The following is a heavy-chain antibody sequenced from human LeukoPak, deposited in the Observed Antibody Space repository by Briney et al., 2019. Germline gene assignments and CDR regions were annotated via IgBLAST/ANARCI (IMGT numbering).Heavy chain of an antibody. Sequence: GGSLRLSCAASGFTFSSYAMSWVRQAPGKGLEWVSAISGSGGSTYYADSVKGRFTISRDNSKNTLYLQMNSLRAEDTAVYYCAKHRTNYGDYGVEGDAFDIWGQGTMVTVSS. CDR3: AKHRTNYGDYGVEGDAFDI. D-gene: IGHD4-17*01. J-gene: IGHJ3*02. CDR1: GFTFSSYA. V-gene: IGHV3-23*01. CDR2: ISGSGGST.